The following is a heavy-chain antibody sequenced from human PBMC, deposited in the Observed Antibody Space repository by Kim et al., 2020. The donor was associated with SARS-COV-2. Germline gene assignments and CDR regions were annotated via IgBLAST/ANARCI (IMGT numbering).Heavy chain of an antibody. CDR1: GFTFGDYA. V-gene: IGHV3-9*01. Sequence: GGSLRLSCAASGFTFGDYAMHWVRQAPGKGLEWVSGISWNSGSIGYADSVKGRFTISRDNAKNSLYLQMNSLRAEDTALYYCAKDSLGVRGVIIFRYFDYWGQGTLVTVSS. J-gene: IGHJ4*02. CDR2: ISWNSGSI. D-gene: IGHD3-10*01. CDR3: AKDSLGVRGVIIFRYFDY.